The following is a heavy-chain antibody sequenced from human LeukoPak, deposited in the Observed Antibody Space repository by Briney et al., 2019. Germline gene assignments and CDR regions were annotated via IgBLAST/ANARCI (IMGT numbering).Heavy chain of an antibody. CDR3: ARGQVYYGSGSYYHYYYYYYMDV. J-gene: IGHJ6*03. V-gene: IGHV4-4*07. CDR2: IYTSGST. CDR1: GGSISSHY. Sequence: PSETLSLTCTVSGGSISSHYWSWIRQPAGKGLEWIGRIYTSGSTNYSPSLKSRVTMSVDTSKNQFSLKLSSVTAADTAVYYCARGQVYYGSGSYYHYYYYYYMDVRGKGTTVTVSS. D-gene: IGHD3-10*01.